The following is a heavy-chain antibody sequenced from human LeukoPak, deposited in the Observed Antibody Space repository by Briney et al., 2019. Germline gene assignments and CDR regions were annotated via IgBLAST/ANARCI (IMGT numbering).Heavy chain of an antibody. CDR3: AKETSGWLGFDY. Sequence: PGGSLRLSCAASGFTFSSYAMSWVRQAPGKGLEWVSAISGSGDSTYYADSVKGRFTISRDNSKNMLYLQMNSLRAEDTAVYYCAKETSGWLGFDYWGQGTLVTVSS. V-gene: IGHV3-23*01. D-gene: IGHD6-19*01. CDR2: ISGSGDST. J-gene: IGHJ4*02. CDR1: GFTFSSYA.